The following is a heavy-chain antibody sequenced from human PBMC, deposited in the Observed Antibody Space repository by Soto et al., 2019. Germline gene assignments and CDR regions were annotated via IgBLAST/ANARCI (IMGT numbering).Heavy chain of an antibody. J-gene: IGHJ4*02. D-gene: IGHD3-9*01. CDR1: GGSISSSSYY. CDR3: ASKRILTGYYQGIL. Sequence: PSETLSLTCTVSGGSISSSSYYWGWIRQPPGKGLEWIGSIYYSGSTYYNPSLKSRVTISVDTSKNQFSLKLSSVTAADTAVYYCASKRILTGYYQGILWGQGTLVTVSS. V-gene: IGHV4-39*01. CDR2: IYYSGST.